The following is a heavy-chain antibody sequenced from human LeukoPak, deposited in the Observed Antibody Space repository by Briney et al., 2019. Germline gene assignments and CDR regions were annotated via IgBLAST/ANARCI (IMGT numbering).Heavy chain of an antibody. V-gene: IGHV3-11*01. CDR1: GLTFSDYY. Sequence: GGSLRLSCAASGLTFSDYYMSWIRQAPGKGLEWVSYISSSGSTIYYADSVKGRFTISRDNAKNSLYLQMNSLRAEDTAVYYCARQIGSYYDSSGYPPFDYWGQGTLVTVSS. J-gene: IGHJ4*02. D-gene: IGHD3-22*01. CDR3: ARQIGSYYDSSGYPPFDY. CDR2: ISSSGSTI.